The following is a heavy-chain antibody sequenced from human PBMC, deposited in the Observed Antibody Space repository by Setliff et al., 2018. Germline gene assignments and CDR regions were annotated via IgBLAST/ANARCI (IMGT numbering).Heavy chain of an antibody. CDR3: ARALITMIVVGAFDI. D-gene: IGHD3-22*01. J-gene: IGHJ3*02. V-gene: IGHV1-18*01. CDR2: ISTYNGKT. CDR1: GYTFTNYG. Sequence: ASVKVSCKASGYTFTNYGISWVRQAPGQGLEWMGWISTYNGKTDYAQNLQGRVTITADKSTSTAYMELSSLRSGDTAVYYCARALITMIVVGAFDIWGQGTMVTVSS.